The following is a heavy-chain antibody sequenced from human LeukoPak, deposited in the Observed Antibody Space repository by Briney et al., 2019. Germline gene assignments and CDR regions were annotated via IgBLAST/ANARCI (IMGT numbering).Heavy chain of an antibody. V-gene: IGHV4-34*01. CDR2: INHSGST. CDR3: ARIRYYYDSSGYYYSYYYYYGMDV. Sequence: PSETLSLTCAVYGGSFSGYYWSWICQPPGKGLEWIGEINHSGSTNYNPSLKSRVTISVDTSKNQFSLKLSSVTAADTAVYYCARIRYYYDSSGYYYSYYYYYGMDVWGQGTTVTVSS. D-gene: IGHD3-22*01. J-gene: IGHJ6*02. CDR1: GGSFSGYY.